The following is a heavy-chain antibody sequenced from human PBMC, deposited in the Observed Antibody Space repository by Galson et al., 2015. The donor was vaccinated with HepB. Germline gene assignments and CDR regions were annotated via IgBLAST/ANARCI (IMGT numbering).Heavy chain of an antibody. CDR3: ARGREVLSAFDI. CDR2: ISSSSSYI. J-gene: IGHJ3*02. Sequence: SLRLSCAASGFTFSSYSMNWVRQAPGKGLEWVSSISSSSSYIYYADSVKGRFTISRDNAKNSLYLQMNSLRAEDTAVYYCARGREVLSAFDIWGRGTMVTVSS. V-gene: IGHV3-21*01. D-gene: IGHD1-26*01. CDR1: GFTFSSYS.